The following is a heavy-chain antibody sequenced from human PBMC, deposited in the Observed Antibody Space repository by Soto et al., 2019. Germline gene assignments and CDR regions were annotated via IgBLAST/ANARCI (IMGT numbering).Heavy chain of an antibody. V-gene: IGHV3-7*01. J-gene: IGHJ4*02. CDR2: INQDGSEK. CDR3: SRSLNS. CDR1: GSTFSTYW. Sequence: GGSLGLSCAASGSTFSTYWMDWVRQTPGKGLEWVANINQDGSEKNYVDSVKGRFTIYRDNAKNSLYLQMSSLTAEDSALYYCSRSLNSWGQGTLVTVSS.